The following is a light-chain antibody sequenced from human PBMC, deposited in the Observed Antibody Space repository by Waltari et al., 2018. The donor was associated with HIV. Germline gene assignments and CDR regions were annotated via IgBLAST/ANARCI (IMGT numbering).Light chain of an antibody. CDR2: DAS. CDR3: HQGT. Sequence: EIVLTQSPATLSLSPVERATLSCRTSQTVNSYLAWYQHRPGQAPRLLIYDASTRATGIPARFSGSGSGTHFTLTISSLEPEDFAVYYCHQGTFGPGTKVSVK. J-gene: IGKJ3*01. CDR1: QTVNSY. V-gene: IGKV3-11*01.